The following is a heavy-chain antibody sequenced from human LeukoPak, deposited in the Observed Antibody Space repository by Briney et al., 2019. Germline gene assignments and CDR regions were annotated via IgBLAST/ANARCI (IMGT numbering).Heavy chain of an antibody. CDR1: GFTFSSDS. J-gene: IGHJ4*02. V-gene: IGHV3-21*04. Sequence: GGSLRLSCAASGFTFSSDSMNWVRQAPGKGLEWVSSISTSSSYIYYSASVKGRFTISRDNAKNSLYLQMNSLRPEDTALYYCARCRHSYDSSGFPHYWGQGTLVTVSS. D-gene: IGHD3-22*01. CDR2: ISTSSSYI. CDR3: ARCRHSYDSSGFPHY.